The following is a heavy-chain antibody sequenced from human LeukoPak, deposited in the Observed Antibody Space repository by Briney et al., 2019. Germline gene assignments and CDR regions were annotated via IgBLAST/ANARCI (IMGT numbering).Heavy chain of an antibody. Sequence: SQTLSLTCTVSGGSISSGGYYWSWIRQPPGKGLEWIGYIYHSGSTYYNLSLKSRVTISVDRSKNQFSLKLSSVTAADTAVYYCARDRDVVVPAAIIPGVWFDPWGQGTLVTVSS. J-gene: IGHJ5*02. CDR3: ARDRDVVVPAAIIPGVWFDP. V-gene: IGHV4-30-2*01. CDR2: IYHSGST. CDR1: GGSISSGGYY. D-gene: IGHD2-2*01.